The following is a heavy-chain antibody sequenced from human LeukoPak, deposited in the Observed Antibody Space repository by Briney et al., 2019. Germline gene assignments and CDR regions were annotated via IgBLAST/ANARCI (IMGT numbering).Heavy chain of an antibody. V-gene: IGHV3-21*01. CDR1: GFTFSSYN. CDR2: ISISSSYI. CDR3: AELGITMIGGV. D-gene: IGHD3-10*02. Sequence: GGSLRLSCAASGFTFSSYNMNWVRQAPGKGLEWVSSISISSSYIYYADSVKGRFTISRDNAKNSLYLQMNSLRAEDTAVYYCAELGITMIGGVWGKGTTVTISS. J-gene: IGHJ6*04.